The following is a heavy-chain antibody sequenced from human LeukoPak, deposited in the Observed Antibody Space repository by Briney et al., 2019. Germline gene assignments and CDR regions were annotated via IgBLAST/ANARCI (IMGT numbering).Heavy chain of an antibody. J-gene: IGHJ4*02. V-gene: IGHV1-69*13. CDR2: IIPIFGTA. CDR3: ARHPRGQLWNSPFDY. CDR1: GGTFSSYA. Sequence: SVEVSCKASGGTFSSYAISWVRQAPGQGLEWMGGIIPIFGTANYAQKFQGRVTITADESTSTAYMELSSLRSEDTAVYYCARHPRGQLWNSPFDYWGQGTLVTVSS. D-gene: IGHD5-18*01.